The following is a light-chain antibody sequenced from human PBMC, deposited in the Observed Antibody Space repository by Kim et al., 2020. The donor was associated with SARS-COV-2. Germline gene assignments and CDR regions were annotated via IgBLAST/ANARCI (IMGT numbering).Light chain of an antibody. V-gene: IGLV6-57*03. CDR3: QSYDSSNQV. CDR2: EDN. J-gene: IGLJ2*01. Sequence: GKTVTISCPRSSVSIASNYVQWYQQRPGSAPTTVIYEDNQRPSGVPDRFSGSIDSSSNSASLTISGLKTEDEADYYCQSYDSSNQVFGGGTQLTVL. CDR1: SVSIASNY.